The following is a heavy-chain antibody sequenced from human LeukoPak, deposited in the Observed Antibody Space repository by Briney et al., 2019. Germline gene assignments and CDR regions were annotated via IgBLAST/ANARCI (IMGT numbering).Heavy chain of an antibody. CDR3: SKGSVSYYYEY. CDR1: GFTFSSYA. V-gene: IGHV3-23*01. J-gene: IGHJ4*02. CDR2: IGPTGSNT. D-gene: IGHD3-10*01. Sequence: GGSLRLSCAASGFTFSSYAISWVRQAPGKGLEWVASIGPTGSNTYYPESVKGRFTISRDNSKNTLSLQMNSLRAEDTAVYYCSKGSVSYYYEYWGQGTLVTVSS.